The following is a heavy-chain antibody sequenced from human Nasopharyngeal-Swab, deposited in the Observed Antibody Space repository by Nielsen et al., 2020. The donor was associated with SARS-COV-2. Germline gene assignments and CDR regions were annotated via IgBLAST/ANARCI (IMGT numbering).Heavy chain of an antibody. V-gene: IGHV3-73*01. CDR3: TRSGAYSSGWFLGDY. CDR2: IKSKANSYAT. CDR1: EFTFSGFA. J-gene: IGHJ4*02. D-gene: IGHD6-19*01. Sequence: GGSLRLSCAAPEFTFSGFAMHWVRQASGKGLEWVGHIKSKANSYATTYAASVKGRFTTSRDDSKNTAFLQMNSLETEDTAVYYCTRSGAYSSGWFLGDYWGQGTLVTVSS.